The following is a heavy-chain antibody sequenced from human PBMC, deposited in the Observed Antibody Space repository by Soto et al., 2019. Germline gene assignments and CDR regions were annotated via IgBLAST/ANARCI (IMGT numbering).Heavy chain of an antibody. CDR1: GFTFSDYA. Sequence: PGGSLRLSCAASGFTFSDYAMTWVRQAPGKGLGWVSGISGGDGNTYYADSVKGRFTISRDSSKTTVSLQMNSLKAEDTAIYYCARYRHCSSVTCCYYYIDVWGKGTTVTVSS. V-gene: IGHV3-23*01. CDR3: ARYRHCSSVTCCYYYIDV. D-gene: IGHD2-2*01. CDR2: ISGGDGNT. J-gene: IGHJ6*03.